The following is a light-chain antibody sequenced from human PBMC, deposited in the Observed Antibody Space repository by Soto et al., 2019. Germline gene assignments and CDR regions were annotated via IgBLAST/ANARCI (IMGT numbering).Light chain of an antibody. CDR3: QQYGRSGT. CDR2: GAS. J-gene: IGKJ1*01. V-gene: IGKV3-20*01. Sequence: IVWTQSPGTLSLSPGERATLSCMASQSVSNNYLAWYQQKPGQAPRLLIYGASNRATGIPDRFSGSGSGTDFTLTISRLEPEDFAVYYCQQYGRSGTFGQGTKVDIK. CDR1: QSVSNNY.